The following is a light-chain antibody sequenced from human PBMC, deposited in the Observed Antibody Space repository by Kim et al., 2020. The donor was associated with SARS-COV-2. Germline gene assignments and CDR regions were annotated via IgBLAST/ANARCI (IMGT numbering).Light chain of an antibody. V-gene: IGKV1-39*01. CDR2: GAS. CDR1: QSINTY. CDR3: QQSYSTPRT. J-gene: IGKJ1*01. Sequence: ASVGDRVTITCRASQSINTYLNWYQQKPGKAPKVLIYGASSLQSGVPSRFSGSGSGTEFTLTISSLQPEDFATYYCQQSYSTPRTFGQGTKVDIK.